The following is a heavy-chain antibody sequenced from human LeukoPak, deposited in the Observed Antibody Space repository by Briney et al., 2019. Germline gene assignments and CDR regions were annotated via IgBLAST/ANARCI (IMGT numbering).Heavy chain of an antibody. CDR3: ARVVFGAQYYYGSKAVGHWFDP. Sequence: SETLSLTCTVSGGSISSYYWSWIRQPPGKGLEWIGHIYYSGSTNYNPSLKSRVTISVDTSKNQFSLKLSSVTAADTAVYYCARVVFGAQYYYGSKAVGHWFDPWGQGTLVTVSS. J-gene: IGHJ5*02. V-gene: IGHV4-59*01. CDR1: GGSISSYY. D-gene: IGHD3-10*01. CDR2: IYYSGST.